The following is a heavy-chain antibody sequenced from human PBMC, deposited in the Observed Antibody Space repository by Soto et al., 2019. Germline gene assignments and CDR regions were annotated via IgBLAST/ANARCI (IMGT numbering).Heavy chain of an antibody. CDR3: ARVAYSFGWIFDY. CDR2: IKEDGSEK. CDR1: AFTFSSYW. Sequence: GGSLRLSCAASAFTFSSYWMSWVRQAPGKGLEWVANIKEDGSEKYYVDSVKGRFTISRDNAKNSLYLQMNSLRADDTAVYFCARVAYSFGWIFDYWGQGILVTVSP. V-gene: IGHV3-7*01. D-gene: IGHD6-19*01. J-gene: IGHJ4*01.